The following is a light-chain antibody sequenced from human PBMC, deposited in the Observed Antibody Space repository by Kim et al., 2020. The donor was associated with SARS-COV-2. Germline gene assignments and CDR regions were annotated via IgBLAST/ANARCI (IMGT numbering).Light chain of an antibody. Sequence: GQQITISCPGPSSDIVGYVYVSWYQQPPGRAPQLMIYAVTTLPSGVSNRFSGSKSGTAASLTISGLQAEDEADYYCISYTSATTWVFGGGTQLTVL. J-gene: IGLJ3*02. CDR2: AVT. V-gene: IGLV2-14*03. CDR1: SSDIVGYVY. CDR3: ISYTSATTWV.